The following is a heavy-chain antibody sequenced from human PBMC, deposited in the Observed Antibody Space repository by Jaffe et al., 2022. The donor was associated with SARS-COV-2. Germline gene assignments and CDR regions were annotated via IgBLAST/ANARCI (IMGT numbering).Heavy chain of an antibody. CDR1: GYTFTSYY. CDR2: INPSGGST. J-gene: IGHJ6*02. CDR3: ARDTMVLEALTNEGGYYYVMDV. Sequence: QVQLVQSGAEVKKPGASVKVTCKASGYTFTSYYMHWVRQAPGQGLEWMGIINPSGGSTSYAQKFQGRVTMTRDTSTSTVYMDLSSLRSEDTAVYYCARDTMVLEALTNEGGYYYVMDVWGQGTTVTVSS. D-gene: IGHD2-8*01. V-gene: IGHV1-46*01.